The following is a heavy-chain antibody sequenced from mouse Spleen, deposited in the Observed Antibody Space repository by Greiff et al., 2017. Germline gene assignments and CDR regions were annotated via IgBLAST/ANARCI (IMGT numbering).Heavy chain of an antibody. CDR3: AGAVVATDYAMDY. Sequence: QVQLQQPGAELVKPGASVKMSCKASGYTFTSYWITWVKQRPGQGLEWIGDIYPGSGSTNYNEKFKSKATLTVDTSSSTAYMQLSSLTSEDSAVYYCAGAVVATDYAMDYWGQGTSVTVSS. D-gene: IGHD1-1*01. V-gene: IGHV1-55*01. CDR1: GYTFTSYW. CDR2: IYPGSGST. J-gene: IGHJ4*01.